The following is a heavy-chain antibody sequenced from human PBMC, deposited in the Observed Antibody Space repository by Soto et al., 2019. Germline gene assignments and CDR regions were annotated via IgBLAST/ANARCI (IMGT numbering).Heavy chain of an antibody. Sequence: GGSLRLSCAASGFTFSSYGMHWVRQAPGKGLEWVAVISYDGSNKYYADSVKGRFTISRDNSKNTLYLQMNSLRAEDTAVYYCAKDSTVGFGDLDYYYYGMDVWGQGTTVTVSS. CDR2: ISYDGSNK. D-gene: IGHD3-10*01. J-gene: IGHJ6*02. CDR1: GFTFSSYG. CDR3: AKDSTVGFGDLDYYYYGMDV. V-gene: IGHV3-30*18.